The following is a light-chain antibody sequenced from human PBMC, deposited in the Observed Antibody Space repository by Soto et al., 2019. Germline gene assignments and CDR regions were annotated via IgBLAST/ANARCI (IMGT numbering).Light chain of an antibody. CDR2: DVS. J-gene: IGLJ1*01. CDR3: QSYDLSLHNYV. CDR1: SSDVGGYNY. Sequence: QSVLTQPRSVSGSPGQSVTISCTGTSSDVGGYNYVSWYQQHPGKAPKLVIYDVSKRPSGVPDRFSGSKSGNTASLTVSGLQAEDEADYYCQSYDLSLHNYVFGTGTKLTVL. V-gene: IGLV2-11*01.